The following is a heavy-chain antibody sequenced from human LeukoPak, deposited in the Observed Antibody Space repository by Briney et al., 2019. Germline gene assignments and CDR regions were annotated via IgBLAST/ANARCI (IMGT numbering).Heavy chain of an antibody. J-gene: IGHJ4*02. CDR1: RGSLSGINW. CDR3: GRIIGKYFRGFVS. Sequence: SGTLSLTCAVSRGSLSGINWWTWVRQPPGKGLEWIGEIYDSGSTSCNPSLKSRVTISVDKSKNQFSLKVSCWCPPNTGFFFCGRIIGKYFRGFVSWGQGILVTVSS. D-gene: IGHD2/OR15-2a*01. V-gene: IGHV4-4*02. CDR2: IYDSGST.